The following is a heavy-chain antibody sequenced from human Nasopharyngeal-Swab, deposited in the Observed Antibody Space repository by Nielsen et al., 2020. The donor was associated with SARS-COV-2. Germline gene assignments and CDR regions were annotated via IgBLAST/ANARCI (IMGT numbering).Heavy chain of an antibody. J-gene: IGHJ4*02. D-gene: IGHD3/OR15-3a*01. Sequence: WIRQPPEKGLEWIGEIYHSGSTNYNPSLKSRVTISVDKSKNQFSLKLSSVTAADTAVYYCATRRHGHWGQGTLVTVSS. CDR2: IYHSGST. V-gene: IGHV4-4*02. CDR3: ATRRHGH.